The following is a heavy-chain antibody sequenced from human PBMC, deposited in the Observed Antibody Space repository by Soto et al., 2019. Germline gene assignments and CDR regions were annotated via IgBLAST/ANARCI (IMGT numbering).Heavy chain of an antibody. CDR3: AKRFAYSSGPFEY. Sequence: SGGSLRLSCAASGFTFSSYDMIWVRQAPGKGLEWVSIISDSGGITYYADSVKGRFTISRDNSKNTLDLQMNSLRGEDTAVYYCAKRFAYSSGPFEYWGRGTLVTVSS. CDR1: GFTFSSYD. V-gene: IGHV3-23*01. CDR2: ISDSGGIT. D-gene: IGHD5-18*01. J-gene: IGHJ4*02.